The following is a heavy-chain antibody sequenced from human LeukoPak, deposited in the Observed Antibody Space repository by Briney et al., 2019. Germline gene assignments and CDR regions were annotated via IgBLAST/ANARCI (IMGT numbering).Heavy chain of an antibody. V-gene: IGHV1-2*02. D-gene: IGHD1-1*01. CDR3: VRDLDRGLNFFDH. J-gene: IGHJ5*02. CDR1: GYTFTDYY. CDR2: ISPDIGGT. Sequence: ASVKVSCKASGYTFTDYYIHWVRQAPGQGLEWMGWISPDIGGTNYAQKFQGRVTMTRDTSISTAYMELSRLTSDDTAVYYCVRDLDRGLNFFDHWGQGALVTVSS.